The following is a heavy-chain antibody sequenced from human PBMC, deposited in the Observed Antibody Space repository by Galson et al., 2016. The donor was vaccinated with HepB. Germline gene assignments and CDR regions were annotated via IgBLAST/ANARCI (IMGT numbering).Heavy chain of an antibody. J-gene: IGHJ6*02. D-gene: IGHD3/OR15-3a*01. CDR2: ISSSSYI. CDR1: GFTFSSYS. V-gene: IGHV3-21*01. Sequence: SLRLSCATSGFTFSSYSMNWVRQAPGKGLEWVSSISSSSYIYYADSVKGRFTISRDNAKNSLYLQMNSLRAKDTAVYYCARDGLRGRWRLGGMDVWGQGTTVTVSS. CDR3: ARDGLRGRWRLGGMDV.